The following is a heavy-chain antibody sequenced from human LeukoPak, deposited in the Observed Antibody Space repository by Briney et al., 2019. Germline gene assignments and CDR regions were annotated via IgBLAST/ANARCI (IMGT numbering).Heavy chain of an antibody. CDR2: IYYSGST. CDR1: GGSVSSRNHY. D-gene: IGHD2-2*01. Sequence: SETLSLTCTASGGSVSSRNHYWGWIRQPPGKGLEWIGSIYYSGSTSSNPSLKSRVTISVDTSKNQVSLRLSSVTAADTAVYYCARGGYCNTTTCYPERWFDPWGQGTLVTVSS. J-gene: IGHJ5*02. V-gene: IGHV4-39*01. CDR3: ARGGYCNTTTCYPERWFDP.